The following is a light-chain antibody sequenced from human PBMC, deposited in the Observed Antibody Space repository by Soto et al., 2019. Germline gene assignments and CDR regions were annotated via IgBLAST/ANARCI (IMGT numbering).Light chain of an antibody. CDR3: QQYNNWPPVT. J-gene: IGKJ2*01. CDR1: QSVSNN. Sequence: EIVMTQSPATLSVSPGERATLSCRASQSVSNNLAWYQQKPGQTPRLLIYGASTRATGIPVRVSGSGSGTEFTLTISSLQSEDFAVYYCQQYNNWPPVTFGQGTKLEIK. CDR2: GAS. V-gene: IGKV3-15*01.